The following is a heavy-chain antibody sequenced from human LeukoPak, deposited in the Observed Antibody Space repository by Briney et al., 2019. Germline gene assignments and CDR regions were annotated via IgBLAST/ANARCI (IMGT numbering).Heavy chain of an antibody. CDR2: ISGSNSYI. D-gene: IGHD4-23*01. J-gene: IGHJ4*02. V-gene: IGHV3-21*01. CDR1: GFTFNSCS. Sequence: GGSLRLSCAASGFTFNSCSMNWVRQAPGKGLEWVSSISGSNSYIYYADSMKGRFTISRDNAKNTLYLQMNSLRGEDTAVYYCARSTTVVTPGDYWGQGTLVTVSS. CDR3: ARSTTVVTPGDY.